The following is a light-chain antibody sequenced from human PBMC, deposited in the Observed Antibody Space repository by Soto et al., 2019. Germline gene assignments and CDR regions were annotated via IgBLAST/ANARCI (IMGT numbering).Light chain of an antibody. Sequence: QSALTQPASVSGSPGQSITISCIRTSSDVGAYDLVSWYQQHPGTAPRLIIYENIRRPSTIASRFSGSKSGNTASLTISGLRAEDEANYHCCSYAGNRIFIFGGGTKLTVL. V-gene: IGLV2-23*01. CDR2: ENI. J-gene: IGLJ2*01. CDR1: SSDVGAYDL. CDR3: CSYAGNRIFI.